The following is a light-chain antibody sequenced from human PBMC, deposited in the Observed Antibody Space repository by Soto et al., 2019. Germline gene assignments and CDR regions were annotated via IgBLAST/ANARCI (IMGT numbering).Light chain of an antibody. CDR3: QQYSNCPPWT. Sequence: EIVMTQSPATLAVSPGDAATLSCRSSQSLGGNLAWYQQKPGQGPRLLIFRASSRATGVPARFGASGSGTDVTLTISGLQSEDFAIYYCQQYSNCPPWTFGQGTKVDIK. CDR1: QSLGGN. CDR2: RAS. V-gene: IGKV3-15*01. J-gene: IGKJ1*01.